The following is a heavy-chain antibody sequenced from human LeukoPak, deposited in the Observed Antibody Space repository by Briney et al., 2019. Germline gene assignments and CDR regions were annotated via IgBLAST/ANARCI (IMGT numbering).Heavy chain of an antibody. D-gene: IGHD3-16*01. Sequence: GRSLRLSCAASGFTFSSYAMHWVPQAPGKGLEWVAVISYDGSNKYYADSVKGRFTISRDNSKNTLYLQMNSLRAEDTAVYYCARSRTFNYFDYWGQGTLVTVSS. J-gene: IGHJ4*02. CDR1: GFTFSSYA. CDR2: ISYDGSNK. CDR3: ARSRTFNYFDY. V-gene: IGHV3-30-3*01.